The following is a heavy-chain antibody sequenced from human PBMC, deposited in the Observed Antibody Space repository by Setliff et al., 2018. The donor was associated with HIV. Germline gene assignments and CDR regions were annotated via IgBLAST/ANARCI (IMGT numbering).Heavy chain of an antibody. Sequence: SETLSLTCAVYGGSFSGYYWTWLRQFPGKGLEWIGFIFYTGSTTYNPSLNSRVTISADTSKNQFSLKLSSVTAADTAFYYCARASYYGSGIYYIWGYFDYWGQGTLVTVSS. CDR2: IFYTGST. J-gene: IGHJ4*02. CDR1: GGSFSGYY. D-gene: IGHD3-10*01. CDR3: ARASYYGSGIYYIWGYFDY. V-gene: IGHV4-59*01.